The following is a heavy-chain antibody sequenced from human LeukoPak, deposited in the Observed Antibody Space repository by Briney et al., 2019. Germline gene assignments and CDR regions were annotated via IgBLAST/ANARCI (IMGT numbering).Heavy chain of an antibody. CDR3: ARVPAAINVWFDP. J-gene: IGHJ5*02. Sequence: ASVKVSCKASGGTFSSYAISWVRQAPGQGLEWMGGIIPIFGTANYAQKFQGRVTITAVESTSTAYMELSSLRSEDTAVYYCARVPAAINVWFDPWGQGTLVTVSS. V-gene: IGHV1-69*01. CDR2: IIPIFGTA. CDR1: GGTFSSYA. D-gene: IGHD2-2*02.